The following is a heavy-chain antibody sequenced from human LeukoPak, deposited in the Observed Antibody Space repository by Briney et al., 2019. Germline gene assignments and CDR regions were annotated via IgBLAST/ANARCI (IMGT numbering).Heavy chain of an antibody. CDR3: ARERNLADFDI. V-gene: IGHV4-59*12. Sequence: PSETLSLTCTVSGGSISSYYCSWIRQPPGNGLEWIGYIYYSGSTNYNPSLKSRFTISVDTSKNQFSLKLSSVTDADTAVYYCARERNLADFDIWGQGTMVTVSS. CDR1: GGSISSYY. D-gene: IGHD1-14*01. CDR2: IYYSGST. J-gene: IGHJ3*02.